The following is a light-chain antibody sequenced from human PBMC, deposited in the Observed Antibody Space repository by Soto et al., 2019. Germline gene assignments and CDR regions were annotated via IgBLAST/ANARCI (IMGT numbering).Light chain of an antibody. CDR1: QSVSSN. V-gene: IGKV3-15*01. J-gene: IGKJ1*01. Sequence: EIVLTQSPDTLSVSPGERATLSCRASQSVSSNLAWYQQKPGQAPRLLIYGASTRATGIPARFSGSGSGTEFTLTISSLQSEDFAVYYCQQYKNGWTFGQGTKV. CDR3: QQYKNGWT. CDR2: GAS.